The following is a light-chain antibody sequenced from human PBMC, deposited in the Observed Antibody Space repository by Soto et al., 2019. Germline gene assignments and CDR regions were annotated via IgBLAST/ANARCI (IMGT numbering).Light chain of an antibody. J-gene: IGLJ3*02. CDR1: SGHSSYI. CDR3: ETWDTNTWV. Sequence: QLVLTQSSSASASLGSSGKLTCTLSSGHSSYIIAWHQQQPGKAPRYLMKLEASGGYDKGSGVPDRFSCSSSGADRYLTISNLQFEDEADYFCETWDTNTWVFGGGTKLTVL. CDR2: LEASGGY. V-gene: IGLV4-60*02.